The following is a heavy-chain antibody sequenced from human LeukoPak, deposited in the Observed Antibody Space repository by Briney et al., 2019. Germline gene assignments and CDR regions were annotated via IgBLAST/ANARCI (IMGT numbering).Heavy chain of an antibody. CDR2: MNPNSGNT. CDR3: AREEDYYGSVEE. CDR1: GYTFTSYD. Sequence: ASVKVSCKASGYTFTSYDINWVRQATGQGLEWMGWMNPNSGNTGHAQKFQGRVTITRNTSISTAYMELSSLRSEDTAVYYCAREEDYYGSVEEWGQGTLVTVSS. J-gene: IGHJ4*02. D-gene: IGHD3-10*01. V-gene: IGHV1-8*03.